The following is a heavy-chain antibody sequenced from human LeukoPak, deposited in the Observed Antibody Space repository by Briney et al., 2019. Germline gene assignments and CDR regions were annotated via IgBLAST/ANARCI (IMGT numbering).Heavy chain of an antibody. CDR2: ISYDGSNK. V-gene: IGHV3-30*04. J-gene: IGHJ6*03. CDR3: ARSRIAASYYYYYMDV. Sequence: PGRSLRLSCAASGFTFSSYAMHWVRQAPGKGLEWVAVISYDGSNKYYADSVKGRFTISRDNSKNTLYLQMNSLRAEDTAVYYCARSRIAASYYYYYMDVWGKGTTVTVSS. D-gene: IGHD6-13*01. CDR1: GFTFSSYA.